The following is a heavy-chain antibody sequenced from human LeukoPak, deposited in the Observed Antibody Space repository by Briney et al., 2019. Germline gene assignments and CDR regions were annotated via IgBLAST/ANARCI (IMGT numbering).Heavy chain of an antibody. J-gene: IGHJ4*02. Sequence: GGSLRLSCAASGFTFSTYWMHWVRQAPGKGLVWVSRINSDGSTTNYADSVKGRFTISRDNAKNTLYLQMNSLRAEDTAVYYCAKRPRGNYLDPFDYWGQGTLVTVSS. D-gene: IGHD3-10*01. CDR2: INSDGSTT. CDR3: AKRPRGNYLDPFDY. V-gene: IGHV3-74*01. CDR1: GFTFSTYW.